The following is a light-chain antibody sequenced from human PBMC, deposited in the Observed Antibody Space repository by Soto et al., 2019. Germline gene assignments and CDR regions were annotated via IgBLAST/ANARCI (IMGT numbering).Light chain of an antibody. CDR2: SAS. CDR3: QKYDSAPFT. J-gene: IGKJ3*01. Sequence: DIQMTQSPSSLSASVGDRVTITCRARQDMGYFLTWYQQRPGKFPKLLIYSASSLFSRVPSRFRGGGSGTDFTLTIFSLQPDDVATYYCQKYDSAPFTFGPGTRVDIK. V-gene: IGKV1-27*01. CDR1: QDMGYF.